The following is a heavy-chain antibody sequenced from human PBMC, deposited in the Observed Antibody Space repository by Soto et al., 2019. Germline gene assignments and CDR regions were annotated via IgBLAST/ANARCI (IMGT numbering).Heavy chain of an antibody. CDR1: GGSISSSSYY. J-gene: IGHJ5*02. D-gene: IGHD6-19*01. V-gene: IGHV4-39*01. CDR3: APLPYMKAVAGTLDWFDP. Sequence: SETLSLTCTVSGGSISSSSYYWGWIRQPPGKGLEWIGSIYYSGSTYYNPSLKSRVTISVDTSKNQFSLKLSSVTAADTAVYYCAPLPYMKAVAGTLDWFDPWGQGTLVTVSS. CDR2: IYYSGST.